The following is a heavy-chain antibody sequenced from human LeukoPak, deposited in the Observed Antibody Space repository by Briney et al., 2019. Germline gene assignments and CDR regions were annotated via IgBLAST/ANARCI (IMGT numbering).Heavy chain of an antibody. CDR3: ARAVHQGDYDDY. V-gene: IGHV4-34*09. J-gene: IGHJ4*02. CDR2: IYNSGST. D-gene: IGHD1-1*01. Sequence: SETLSLTCAVYGGSFSDYSWSWIRQLPGKGLEWIGYIYNSGSTSYNPSLKSRVTISVATSKNQFSLKLSSVTAADTAVYYCARAVHQGDYDDYWGQGTLVTVSS. CDR1: GGSFSDYS.